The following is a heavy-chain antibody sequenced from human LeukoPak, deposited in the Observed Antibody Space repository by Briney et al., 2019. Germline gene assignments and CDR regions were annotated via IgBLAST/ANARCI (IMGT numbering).Heavy chain of an antibody. CDR1: GFTFSSYA. V-gene: IGHV3-23*01. CDR2: ISGSGGST. D-gene: IGHD3-10*01. Sequence: GGSLRLSRAASGFTFSSYAMSWVRQAPGKGLEWVSAISGSGGSTYYADSVKGRFTISRDNSKNTLYLQMNSLRAEDTAVYYCAKVRGSGSYYRRGYFDYWGQGTLVTVSP. J-gene: IGHJ4*02. CDR3: AKVRGSGSYYRRGYFDY.